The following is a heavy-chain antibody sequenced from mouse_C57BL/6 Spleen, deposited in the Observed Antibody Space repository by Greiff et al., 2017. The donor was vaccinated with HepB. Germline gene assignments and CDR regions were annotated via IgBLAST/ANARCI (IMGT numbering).Heavy chain of an antibody. CDR3: ARNRGFLDSSGSFAY. Sequence: QVQLQQSGPGLVQPSQSLSITCTVSGFSLTSYGVHWVRQSPGKGLEWLGVIWSGGSTDYNAAFISRLSISKDNSKSQVFFKMNSLQADDTAIYYCARNRGFLDSSGSFAYWGQGTLVTVSA. CDR1: GFSLTSYG. CDR2: IWSGGST. V-gene: IGHV2-2*01. J-gene: IGHJ3*01. D-gene: IGHD3-2*02.